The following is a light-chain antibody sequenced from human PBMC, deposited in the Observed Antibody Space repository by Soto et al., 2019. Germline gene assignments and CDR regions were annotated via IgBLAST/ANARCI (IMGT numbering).Light chain of an antibody. CDR2: GAS. J-gene: IGKJ3*01. CDR1: ENVNGH. CDR3: QQYNNWPS. V-gene: IGKV1-5*03. Sequence: IQMTQSPNTLSASVGDSVAVTCRASENVNGHLAWYQQKPGKAPKLLIYGASILESGVPSRFSRSGFGTEFTLTINGLLPEDFVTYYCQQYNNWPSFGPGTKVDIK.